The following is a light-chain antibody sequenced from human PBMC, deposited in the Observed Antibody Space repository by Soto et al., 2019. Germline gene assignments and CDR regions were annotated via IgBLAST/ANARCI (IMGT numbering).Light chain of an antibody. V-gene: IGKV2-24*01. Sequence: DVVLTLTPLSSPVTLGQPASISCRTNQSLVQSDGNTYLSWLHQWPGQPPRLLIYKVSNRVSGVPDRFSGSGAGTDFTLKISRVEAEDVAVYYCMQDTHSRPYTFGQGTKLEIK. CDR1: QSLVQSDGNTY. J-gene: IGKJ2*01. CDR3: MQDTHSRPYT. CDR2: KVS.